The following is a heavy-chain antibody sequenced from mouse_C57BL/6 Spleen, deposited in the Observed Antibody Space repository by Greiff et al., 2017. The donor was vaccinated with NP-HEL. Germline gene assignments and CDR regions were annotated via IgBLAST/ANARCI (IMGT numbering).Heavy chain of an antibody. J-gene: IGHJ4*01. CDR2: IYPGDGDT. Sequence: VQLQQSGPELVKPGASVKISCKASGYAFSSSWMNWVKQRPGKGLEWIGRIYPGDGDTNYNGKFKGKATLTADKSSSTAYMQLSSLTSEDSAVYFCARLTAQATVYAMDYWGQGTSVTVSS. CDR1: GYAFSSSW. CDR3: ARLTAQATVYAMDY. D-gene: IGHD3-2*02. V-gene: IGHV1-82*01.